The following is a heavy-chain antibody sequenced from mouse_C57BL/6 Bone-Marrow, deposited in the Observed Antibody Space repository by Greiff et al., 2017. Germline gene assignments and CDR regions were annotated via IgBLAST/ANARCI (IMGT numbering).Heavy chain of an antibody. CDR3: GRLGYYGSSYGAEYFDV. D-gene: IGHD1-1*01. CDR2: IRSKSNNYAT. CDR1: GFSFNTYA. V-gene: IGHV10-1*01. Sequence: GGGLVQPKGSLNLSCAASGFSFNTYAMNWVRQAPGKGLEWVARIRSKSNNYATYYADSVKDRFTISRDDSESMLYLQMNNLKTEDTAMYYCGRLGYYGSSYGAEYFDVWGTGTTVTVSS. J-gene: IGHJ1*03.